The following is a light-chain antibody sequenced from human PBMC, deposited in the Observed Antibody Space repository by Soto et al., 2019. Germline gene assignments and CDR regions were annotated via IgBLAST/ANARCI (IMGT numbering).Light chain of an antibody. CDR1: SSNIGAEYD. V-gene: IGLV1-40*01. J-gene: IGLJ1*01. CDR2: SDN. Sequence: QSVLTQPPSVSGAPGQRVAISCTGSSSNIGAEYDVHWYQQLPGTAPKRLIYSDNNRPSGVPDRFSGSKSGTSASLAITGLQPEDEADYYCQSYDSSLTTFVFGTGTKVTVL. CDR3: QSYDSSLTTFV.